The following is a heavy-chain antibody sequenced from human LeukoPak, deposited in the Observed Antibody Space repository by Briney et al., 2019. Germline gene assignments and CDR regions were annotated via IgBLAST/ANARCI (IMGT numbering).Heavy chain of an antibody. V-gene: IGHV3-30*18. CDR3: AKSKSPYPMDYIFDF. J-gene: IGHJ4*02. Sequence: GTSLRLSCATSGFTFSNYGMHWVRQAPGKGLEWVAVISNDGSITKYGDSVRGRFTISRDNSKNTLYVQMNSLRTDDAAVYYCAKSKSPYPMDYIFDFWGQGTRVTVSS. CDR1: GFTFSNYG. CDR2: ISNDGSIT. D-gene: IGHD4-11*01.